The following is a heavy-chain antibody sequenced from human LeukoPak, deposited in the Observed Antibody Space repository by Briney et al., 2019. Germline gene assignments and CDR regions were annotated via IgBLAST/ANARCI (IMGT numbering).Heavy chain of an antibody. CDR3: ARVRSSMDMDV. CDR1: GFTFDNYW. J-gene: IGHJ6*03. V-gene: IGHV3-7*03. D-gene: IGHD2-2*01. Sequence: GGSLRLSCAASGFTFDNYWMSWVRQAPGKGLEWVANIREDGSDNYYVDSVKGRFTISRDNAKNSLYLQMNSLRAEDTAVYYCARVRSSMDMDVWGKGTTVTVSS. CDR2: IREDGSDN.